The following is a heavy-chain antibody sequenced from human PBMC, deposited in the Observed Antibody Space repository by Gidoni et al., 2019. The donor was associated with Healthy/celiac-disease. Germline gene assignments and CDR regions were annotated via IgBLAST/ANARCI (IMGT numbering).Heavy chain of an antibody. CDR3: ARVPYSSGWSRDYYYYGMDV. D-gene: IGHD6-19*01. J-gene: IGHJ6*02. CDR2: IKQDGSGK. CDR1: GFTFSSYW. V-gene: IGHV3-7*01. Sequence: EVQLVESGGGLVQPGGSLRLSCAASGFTFSSYWMSWVRQAPGKGLEWVANIKQDGSGKYYVDSVKGRFTISRDNATNSLYLQMNSLSAEDTAVYYCARVPYSSGWSRDYYYYGMDVWGQGTTVTVSS.